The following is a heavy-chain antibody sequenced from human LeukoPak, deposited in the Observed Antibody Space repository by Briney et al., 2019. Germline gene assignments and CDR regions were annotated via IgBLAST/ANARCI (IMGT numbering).Heavy chain of an antibody. J-gene: IGHJ4*02. D-gene: IGHD2-15*01. V-gene: IGHV5-51*01. CDR2: IYPGDSDT. CDR1: GYIFTSYW. CDR3: VRRYCSGGTCYYFDY. Sequence: GESLKISCKGSGYIFTSYWIGWVRQMPGKGLEWMGRIYPGDSDTKYSPSFQGQVTISADKSISTAYLEWSSQKASDTALYYCVRRYCSGGTCYYFDYWGQGALVTVSS.